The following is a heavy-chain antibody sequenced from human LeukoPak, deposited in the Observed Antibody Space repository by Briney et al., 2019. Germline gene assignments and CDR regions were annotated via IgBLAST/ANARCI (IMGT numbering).Heavy chain of an antibody. V-gene: IGHV3-33*01. D-gene: IGHD3-22*01. J-gene: IGHJ4*02. Sequence: PGGSLRLSCAASGFTFSSYGMHWVRQAPGKGLEWVAVIWYDGSNKYYADSVKGRFTISRDNSKNTLYLQMNSLRAEDTAVYYCARDGIVVATPFDYWGQGTLVTASS. CDR2: IWYDGSNK. CDR1: GFTFSSYG. CDR3: ARDGIVVATPFDY.